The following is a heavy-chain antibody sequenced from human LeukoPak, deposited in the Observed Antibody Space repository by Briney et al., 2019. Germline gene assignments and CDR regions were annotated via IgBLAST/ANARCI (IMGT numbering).Heavy chain of an antibody. CDR1: GYSVNNGYY. Sequence: SETLSLTCAVSGYSVNNGYYWVWIRQPPGKGLEWIGSLYHSDSVYYNTALQSRVSMSVDTSKNQFSLKLSFVIAADTAVYYCARQHDSYFYYYVDVWGSGTTVTVSS. CDR3: ARQHDSYFYYYVDV. J-gene: IGHJ6*03. CDR2: LYHSDSV. V-gene: IGHV4-38-2*01.